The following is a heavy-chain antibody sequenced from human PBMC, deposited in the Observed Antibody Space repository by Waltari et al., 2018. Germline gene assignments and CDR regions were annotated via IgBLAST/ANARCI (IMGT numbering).Heavy chain of an antibody. V-gene: IGHV3-23*01. J-gene: IGHJ4*02. D-gene: IGHD6-13*01. Sequence: EVQLLESGGGLVQPGGSLRLSCAASGFTFSSYARSGVRPAPGKGLEGVSAISGSGGSTYYADSVKGRFTISRDNSKNTLYLQMNSLRAEDTAVYYCAKPPIAAAGNEGHDYWGQGTLVTVSS. CDR1: GFTFSSYA. CDR3: AKPPIAAAGNEGHDY. CDR2: ISGSGGST.